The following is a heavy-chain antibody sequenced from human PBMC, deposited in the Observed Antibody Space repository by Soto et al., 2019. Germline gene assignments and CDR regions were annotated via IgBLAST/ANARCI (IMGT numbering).Heavy chain of an antibody. V-gene: IGHV3-23*01. J-gene: IGHJ4*02. Sequence: GGSLILSCAASGFTFSSYAMSWVRQAPEKGLEWVSAINGGGDNTYYADSVKGRFTISGDNSKKKLYIQMNSLRAEDTAIYYCAKGPLAVAAAYYFDSWGQGTLVTVSA. D-gene: IGHD6-19*01. CDR1: GFTFSSYA. CDR3: AKGPLAVAAAYYFDS. CDR2: INGGGDNT.